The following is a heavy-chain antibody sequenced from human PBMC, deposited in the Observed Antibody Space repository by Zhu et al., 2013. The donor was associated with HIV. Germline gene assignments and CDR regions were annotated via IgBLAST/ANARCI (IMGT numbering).Heavy chain of an antibody. CDR3: ARGKGNYYYYYMDV. Sequence: QVQLQQWGAGLLKPSETLSLTCAVYGGSFSGYYWSWIRQPPGKGLEWIGEINHSGSTNYNPSLKSRVTISVDTSKNQFSLKLSSVTAADTAVYYCARGKGNYYYYYMDVWAKGHGHRLL. D-gene: IGHD3-10*01. J-gene: IGHJ6*03. V-gene: IGHV4-34*01. CDR1: GGSFSGYY. CDR2: INHSGST.